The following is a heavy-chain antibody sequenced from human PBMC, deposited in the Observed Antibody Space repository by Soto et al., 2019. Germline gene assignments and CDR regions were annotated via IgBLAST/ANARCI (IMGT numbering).Heavy chain of an antibody. Sequence: ACSLRLCCASSVFPVSDYAMSWVRQAPGKGLEWVSAISGSGGSTYYADSVKGRFTISRDNSKNTLYLQMNSLRAEDTAVYYCAKPHFRELPAPFDYWGQGTLVTVSS. V-gene: IGHV3-23*01. CDR2: ISGSGGST. CDR1: VFPVSDYA. J-gene: IGHJ4*02. D-gene: IGHD1-7*01. CDR3: AKPHFRELPAPFDY.